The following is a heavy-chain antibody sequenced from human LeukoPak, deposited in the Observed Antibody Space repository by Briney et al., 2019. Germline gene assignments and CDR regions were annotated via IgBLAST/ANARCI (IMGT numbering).Heavy chain of an antibody. Sequence: PGGSLRLSCAASGFTFSSYAMSWVRQAPGKGLEWVSAISGSGGSTYYADSVKGRFTISRDNSKNTLYLQMNSLKTEDTAVYYCTRVGPDWVGLGYWGQGALVTVSS. D-gene: IGHD1-26*01. CDR2: ISGSGGST. J-gene: IGHJ4*02. CDR3: TRVGPDWVGLGY. CDR1: GFTFSSYA. V-gene: IGHV3-23*01.